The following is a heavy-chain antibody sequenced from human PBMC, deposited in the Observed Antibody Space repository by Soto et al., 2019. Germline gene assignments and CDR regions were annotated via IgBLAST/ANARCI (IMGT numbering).Heavy chain of an antibody. CDR1: GYTFTTYG. D-gene: IGHD1-1*01. CDR3: ASWRQGDY. J-gene: IGHJ4*02. V-gene: IGHV1-18*01. Sequence: QVHLVQSGAEVKKPGASVKVSCKGSGYTFTTYGITWVRQAPGQGLEWMGWISAHNGNTNYAQKLQGRVTVTRDTTTSTSYMELTNLRDKYSAVHYCASWRQGDYWGQGARVTVSS. CDR2: ISAHNGNT.